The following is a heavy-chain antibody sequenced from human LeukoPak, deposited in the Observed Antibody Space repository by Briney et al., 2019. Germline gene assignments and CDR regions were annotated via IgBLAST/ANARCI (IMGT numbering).Heavy chain of an antibody. V-gene: IGHV3-23*01. D-gene: IGHD1-14*01. CDR1: GFTFSSYA. J-gene: IGHJ6*02. CDR3: AKAETPINLYYYGMDV. CDR2: ISGSGGST. Sequence: GGSLRLSCAASGFTFSSYAMSWVRQAPGKGLEWVSAISGSGGSTYYADPVKGRFTISRDNSKNTLYLQMNSLRAEDTAVYYCAKAETPINLYYYGMDVWGQGTTVTVSS.